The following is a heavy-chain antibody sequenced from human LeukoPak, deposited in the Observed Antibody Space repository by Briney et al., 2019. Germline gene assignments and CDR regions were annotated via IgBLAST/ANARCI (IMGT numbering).Heavy chain of an antibody. CDR2: IYYSGST. CDR1: GGSISSSSYY. V-gene: IGHV4-39*07. J-gene: IGHJ4*02. Sequence: SETLSLTCTVSGGSISSSSYYWGWIRHPPGKGLEWIGSIYYSGSTYYNPSLKSRVTISVDTSKNQFSLKLSSVTAADTAVYYCARVGATPGADYWGQGTLVTVSS. D-gene: IGHD1-26*01. CDR3: ARVGATPGADY.